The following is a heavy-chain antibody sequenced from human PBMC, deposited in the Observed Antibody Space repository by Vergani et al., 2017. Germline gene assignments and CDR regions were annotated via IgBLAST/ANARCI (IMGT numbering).Heavy chain of an antibody. V-gene: IGHV5-51*01. Sequence: EVQLVQSGAEVKTPGESLKISCKASGYSFTSYWIGWVRQMPGKGLEWMGIIYPGDSDITYSPSFQGQVTISADKSISTAYLQWSSLKASDTAMYYCARQVAVAGKWWGPYYYYGMDVWGQGTTVTVSS. CDR1: GYSFTSYW. CDR2: IYPGDSDI. D-gene: IGHD6-19*01. J-gene: IGHJ6*02. CDR3: ARQVAVAGKWWGPYYYYGMDV.